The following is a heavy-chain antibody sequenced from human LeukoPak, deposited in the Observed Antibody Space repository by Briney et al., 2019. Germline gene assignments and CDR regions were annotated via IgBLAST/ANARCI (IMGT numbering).Heavy chain of an antibody. CDR2: ISSSIYI. J-gene: IGHJ4*02. V-gene: IGHV3-21*01. Sequence: PGGSLRLSCAASEFTFSSYSMNWVRQAPGKGLEWVSSISSSIYIYYADSVKGRFTISRDNAKNSLYLQMNSLRAEDTAVYYCARSSDFWSGYWYYFDHWGQGTLVSVSS. D-gene: IGHD3-3*01. CDR3: ARSSDFWSGYWYYFDH. CDR1: EFTFSSYS.